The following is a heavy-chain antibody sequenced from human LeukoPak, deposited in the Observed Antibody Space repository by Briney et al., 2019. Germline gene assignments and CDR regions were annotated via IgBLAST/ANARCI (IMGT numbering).Heavy chain of an antibody. D-gene: IGHD6-25*01. CDR3: ARAYSSATWYFDL. J-gene: IGHJ2*01. Sequence: GGSLRLSCAASGFTFSSYAMSWVRQAPGKGLEWVSAISGSGGSTYYADSVKGRFTISRDNSKNTLYLQMNSLRAEDTALYHCARAYSSATWYFDLWGRGTLVTVSS. CDR1: GFTFSSYA. V-gene: IGHV3-23*01. CDR2: ISGSGGST.